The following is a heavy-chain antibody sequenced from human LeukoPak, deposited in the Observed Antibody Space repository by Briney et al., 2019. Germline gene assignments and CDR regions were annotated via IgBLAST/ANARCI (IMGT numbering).Heavy chain of an antibody. CDR2: IDPSDSYT. CDR1: GYSFTSYR. CDR3: ARQASSGFLPLSYGMDV. Sequence: GESLKISCKGSGYSFTSYRISWVRQMPGKGLEWMGRIDPSDSYTNYSPSFQGHVTISADKSISTAYLQWSSLKASDTAMYYCARQASSGFLPLSYGMDVWGKGTTVTVSS. V-gene: IGHV5-10-1*01. D-gene: IGHD5-12*01. J-gene: IGHJ6*04.